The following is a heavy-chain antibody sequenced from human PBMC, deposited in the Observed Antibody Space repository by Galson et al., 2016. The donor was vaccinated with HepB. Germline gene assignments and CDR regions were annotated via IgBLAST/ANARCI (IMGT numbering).Heavy chain of an antibody. Sequence: SVKVSCKASGYTFSSYGFSWVRQAPGQGLEWMGWVSADNGNTNYAQNLHGRVTMTIDTSTRTAYMELRSLTFNDTAMYYCARGRPSSFWGQGTMVTVSS. J-gene: IGHJ3*01. CDR2: VSADNGNT. D-gene: IGHD6-13*01. V-gene: IGHV1-18*01. CDR1: GYTFSSYG. CDR3: ARGRPSSF.